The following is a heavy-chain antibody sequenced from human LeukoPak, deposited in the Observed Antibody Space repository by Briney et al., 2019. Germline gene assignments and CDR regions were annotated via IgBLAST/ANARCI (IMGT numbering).Heavy chain of an antibody. CDR3: ARNPGVGSSWYRLHY. V-gene: IGHV3-30-3*01. D-gene: IGHD6-13*01. CDR2: ISYDGSDT. J-gene: IGHJ4*02. Sequence: GGSLRLSCAASGITFINHAMDWVRQAPGKGLEWVAVISYDGSDTYYADSVEGRFTISRDNSKSTLYLQMNSLRVDDTAVYYCARNPGVGSSWYRLHYWGQGTLVTVSS. CDR1: GITFINHA.